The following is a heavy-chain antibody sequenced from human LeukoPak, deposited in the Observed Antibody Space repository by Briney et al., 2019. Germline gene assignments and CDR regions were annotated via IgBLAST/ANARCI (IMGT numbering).Heavy chain of an antibody. CDR1: GDSINTYY. V-gene: IGHV4-59*01. CDR3: ARVLRPMASQYYFDY. D-gene: IGHD3-10*01. Sequence: PSETLSLTCTVSGDSINTYYWSWIRQPPGKGLEWVGYIYYSGTTSYNPSLKTRVTISIDTSKNQFSLKLSSVTAADTAVYYCARVLRPMASQYYFDYWGQGTLVTVSS. J-gene: IGHJ4*02. CDR2: IYYSGTT.